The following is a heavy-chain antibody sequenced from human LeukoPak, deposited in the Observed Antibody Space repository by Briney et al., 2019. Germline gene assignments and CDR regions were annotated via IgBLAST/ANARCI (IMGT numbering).Heavy chain of an antibody. D-gene: IGHD3-22*01. V-gene: IGHV3-9*01. Sequence: PGGSLRLSCAASGFTFDDYAMHWVRQAPGKGLEWVSGISRNSGSIGYADSVKGRFTISRDNAKNSLYLQMNSLRAEDTALYYCAKDIGYDSSGFLDYWGQGTLVTVSS. CDR1: GFTFDDYA. CDR3: AKDIGYDSSGFLDY. CDR2: ISRNSGSI. J-gene: IGHJ4*02.